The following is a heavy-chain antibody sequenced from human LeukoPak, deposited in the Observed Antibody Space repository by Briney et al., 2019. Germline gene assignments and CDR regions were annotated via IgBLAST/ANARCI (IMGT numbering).Heavy chain of an antibody. CDR3: ARRDCSSFKCYSFDY. V-gene: IGHV3-73*01. Sequence: GGSLRLSCAASGVRFSDFDIHWVRQASGQGLEWVGRIKTRAESFDNQYAASVKGRFTLSRDDSKTTASLQMDSLKTEGTAVYYCARRDCSSFKCYSFDYWGQGILVTVSS. J-gene: IGHJ4*02. CDR1: GVRFSDFD. D-gene: IGHD2-2*01. CDR2: IKTRAESFDN.